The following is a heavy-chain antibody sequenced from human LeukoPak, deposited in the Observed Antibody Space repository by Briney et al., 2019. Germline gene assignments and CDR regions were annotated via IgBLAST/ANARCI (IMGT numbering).Heavy chain of an antibody. CDR1: GFTFGSYA. D-gene: IGHD3-22*01. V-gene: IGHV3-23*01. Sequence: GGSLRLSCAAPGFTFGSYAMSWVRQAPGKGLERVSTITGSGGSTYYADSVKGRFTISRDNSKNTLYLQMNSLRAEDTAVYYCAKDLWPPYYYDSNNYHAFDIWGQGTMVTASS. CDR2: ITGSGGST. J-gene: IGHJ3*02. CDR3: AKDLWPPYYYDSNNYHAFDI.